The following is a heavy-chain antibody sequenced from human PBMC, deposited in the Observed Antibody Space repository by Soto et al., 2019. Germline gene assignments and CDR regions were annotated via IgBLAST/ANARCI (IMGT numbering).Heavy chain of an antibody. CDR1: GYTFTSYD. CDR3: ARGLRRILFCFNGRCSLYYFDF. D-gene: IGHD2-15*01. Sequence: ASVKVSCKASGYTFTSYDINWVRQATGQGLEWMGWMNPNSGNTGYAQKFQGRVTMTRNTSISTAYMELSSLRSEDTAVYYCARGLRRILFCFNGRCSLYYFDFSG. CDR2: MNPNSGNT. V-gene: IGHV1-8*01. J-gene: IGHJ4*01.